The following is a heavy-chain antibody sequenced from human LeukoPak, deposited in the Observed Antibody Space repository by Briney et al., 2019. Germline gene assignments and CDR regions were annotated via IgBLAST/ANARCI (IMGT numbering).Heavy chain of an antibody. CDR2: IYYSGST. CDR3: VHSSGWYIPFDY. J-gene: IGHJ4*02. Sequence: SETLSLTCTVSGGSISSSSYYWGWVRQPPGKGLEWIGSIYYSGSTYYNPSLKSRVTISVDTSKNQFSLKLSSVTAADTAVYYCVHSSGWYIPFDYWGQGTLVTVSS. D-gene: IGHD6-19*01. CDR1: GGSISSSSYY. V-gene: IGHV4-39*01.